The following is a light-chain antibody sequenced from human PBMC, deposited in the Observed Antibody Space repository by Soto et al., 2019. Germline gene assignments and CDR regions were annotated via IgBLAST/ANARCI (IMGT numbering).Light chain of an antibody. J-gene: IGKJ1*01. V-gene: IGKV1-5*01. CDR1: QSIGNW. Sequence: DIQMTQSPSTLSASVGDRVTITCRASQSIGNWLAWYQQKLGKAPKLLIYDASSLESGVPSRFSGSGSGTEFTLTISSLQPDDFATYYCQQYNSYSSTFGHGTKVEVK. CDR3: QQYNSYSST. CDR2: DAS.